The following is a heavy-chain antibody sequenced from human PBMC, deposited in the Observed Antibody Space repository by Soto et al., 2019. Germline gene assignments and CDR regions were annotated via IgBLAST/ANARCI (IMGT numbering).Heavy chain of an antibody. V-gene: IGHV4-4*07. CDR2: IFSRGTT. CDR3: ARDLYDTLTGNDYLNAFDI. J-gene: IGHJ3*02. D-gene: IGHD3-9*01. CDR1: GDSISIYY. Sequence: VQLQESGPGLVKPSETLSLTCTVSGDSISIYYWNWIRQPAGKGLEWIGRIFSRGTTTYNPSLQSQVTMSVNTSKNQFSLKLNSVTAADTAVYFCARDLYDTLTGNDYLNAFDIWGQGTVVTVSS.